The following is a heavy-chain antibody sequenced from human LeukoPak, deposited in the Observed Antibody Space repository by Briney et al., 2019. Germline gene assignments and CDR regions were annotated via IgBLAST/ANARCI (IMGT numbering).Heavy chain of an antibody. V-gene: IGHV3-23*01. D-gene: IGHD6-19*01. J-gene: IGHJ4*02. CDR3: AKMPVSYSSGWSTFDY. CDR1: GFTFSSYA. Sequence: GGSLRLSCAASGFTFSSYAMGWVRQTPGKGLEWVSGISAGGVSTYYADSVKGRFTISRDNSKNTLYLQMSTLRAEDTAIYYCAKMPVSYSSGWSTFDYWGQGTLVTVSS. CDR2: ISAGGVST.